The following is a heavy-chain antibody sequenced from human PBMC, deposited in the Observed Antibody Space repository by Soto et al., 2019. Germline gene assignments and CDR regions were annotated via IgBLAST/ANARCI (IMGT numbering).Heavy chain of an antibody. CDR1: GFTFSSYS. CDR2: ISSSSSYI. Sequence: GRSLRLSCAASGFTFSSYSMNWVRQAPGKGLEWVSSISSSSSYIYYADSVKGRFTISRDNAKNSLYLQMNSLRAEDTAVYYCARDYYDSSGYYYYYYYGMDVWGQGTTVTVSS. CDR3: ARDYYDSSGYYYYYYYGMDV. V-gene: IGHV3-21*01. D-gene: IGHD3-22*01. J-gene: IGHJ6*02.